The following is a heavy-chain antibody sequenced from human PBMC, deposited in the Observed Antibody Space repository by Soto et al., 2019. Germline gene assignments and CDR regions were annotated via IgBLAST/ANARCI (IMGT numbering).Heavy chain of an antibody. D-gene: IGHD4-17*01. Sequence: GGALKISCKGFGYSFTRYWIGWVRQMPGKGLEWMGIIYPGDSDTRYSPSFQGQVTISADKSISTAYLQWSSLKASDTAMYYCATIYGDPIDYWGQGTLVTVSS. V-gene: IGHV5-51*01. CDR2: IYPGDSDT. CDR3: ATIYGDPIDY. J-gene: IGHJ4*02. CDR1: GYSFTRYW.